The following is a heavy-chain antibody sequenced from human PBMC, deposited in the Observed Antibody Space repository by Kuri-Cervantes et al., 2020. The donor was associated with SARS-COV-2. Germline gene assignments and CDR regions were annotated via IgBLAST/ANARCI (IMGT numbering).Heavy chain of an antibody. CDR3: ARVARLVSYYFDY. J-gene: IGHJ4*02. CDR1: GGSISSYY. V-gene: IGHV4-38-2*02. Sequence: GSLRLSCTVSGGSISSYYWGWIRQPPGKGLEWIGSIYHSGSTYYNPSLKSRVTISVDTSKNQFSLKLSSVTAADTAVYYCARVARLVSYYFDYWGQGTLVTVSS. D-gene: IGHD6-6*01. CDR2: IYHSGST.